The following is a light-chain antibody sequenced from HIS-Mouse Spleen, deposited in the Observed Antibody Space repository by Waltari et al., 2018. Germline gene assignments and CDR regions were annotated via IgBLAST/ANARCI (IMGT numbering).Light chain of an antibody. Sequence: SYVLTPPPSVSAAPGETDRMTCGGNNIGSKSVHWYQQKPGQAPVLVVYEDSDRPSGIPERFSGSNSGNTATLTISRVEAGDEADYYCQVWDSSSDHVVFGGGTKLTVL. CDR2: EDS. J-gene: IGLJ2*01. CDR1: NIGSKS. CDR3: QVWDSSSDHVV. V-gene: IGLV3-21*02.